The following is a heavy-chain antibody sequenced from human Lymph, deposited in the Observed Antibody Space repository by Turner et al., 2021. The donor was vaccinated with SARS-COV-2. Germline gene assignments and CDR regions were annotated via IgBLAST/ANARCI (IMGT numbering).Heavy chain of an antibody. V-gene: IGHV3-30-3*01. J-gene: IGHJ6*02. CDR2: ISNDGSNK. CDR1: GFTFSSYA. D-gene: IGHD3-16*01. CDR3: ARDFGGGMDV. Sequence: EQLVESGGGVVQTGRSLRLSCAATGFTFSSYAMHWVRPAPGKRRVWVALISNDGSNKYYADPVKGRFTISRDNSKKTLYLQSNSLRAEDTAVYYCARDFGGGMDVWGQGTTVTVSS.